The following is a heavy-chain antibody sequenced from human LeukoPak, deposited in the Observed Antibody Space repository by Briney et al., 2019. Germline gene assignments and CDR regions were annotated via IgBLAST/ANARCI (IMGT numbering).Heavy chain of an antibody. D-gene: IGHD5-12*01. V-gene: IGHV3-30*19. CDR2: ISYDGSNK. CDR3: ARGVIVALGLPIDY. Sequence: GRSLRLSCAPSGVSFSTSGMHWVRQAPGKGLEWVAVISYDGSNKYYADSVKGRFTISRDNSKNTLYLQMNSLRAEDTAVYYCARGVIVALGLPIDYWGQGTLVTVSS. J-gene: IGHJ4*02. CDR1: GVSFSTSG.